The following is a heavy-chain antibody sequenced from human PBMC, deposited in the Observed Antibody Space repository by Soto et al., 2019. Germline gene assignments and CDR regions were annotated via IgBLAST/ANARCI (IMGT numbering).Heavy chain of an antibody. D-gene: IGHD3-3*01. V-gene: IGHV4-30-4*01. CDR1: GGSISSGDYY. J-gene: IGHJ5*02. CDR3: ARADDFWSGYAPGGFDP. Sequence: PSETLSLTCTVSGGSISSGDYYWSWIRQPPGKGLEWIGYIYYSGSTYYNPSLKSRVTISVDTSKNQFSLKLSSVTAADTAVYYCARADDFWSGYAPGGFDPRGQGTLVTVSS. CDR2: IYYSGST.